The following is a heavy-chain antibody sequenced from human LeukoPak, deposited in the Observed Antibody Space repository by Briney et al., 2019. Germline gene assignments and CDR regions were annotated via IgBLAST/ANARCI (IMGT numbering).Heavy chain of an antibody. Sequence: GGSLRLSCAASGFTGSSNYMSWVRQAPGKGLGWGGRIKSKTDGGTTDYAAPVKGRFTISRDDSKNTLYLQMNSLKTEDTAVYYCTTGDILTGPDAFDIWGQGTMVTVSS. D-gene: IGHD3-9*01. CDR2: IKSKTDGGTT. CDR1: GFTGSSNY. CDR3: TTGDILTGPDAFDI. V-gene: IGHV3-15*01. J-gene: IGHJ3*02.